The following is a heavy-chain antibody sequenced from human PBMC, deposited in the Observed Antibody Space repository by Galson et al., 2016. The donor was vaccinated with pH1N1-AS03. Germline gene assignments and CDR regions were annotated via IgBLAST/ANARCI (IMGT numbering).Heavy chain of an antibody. CDR1: GFTFSTYA. CDR3: AKAVAGSLNLYYYYGADG. Sequence: SLRLSCAASGFTFSTYAVSWVRQAQGKGLEWVSSISGSGGDTYYADSVKGRFTISRDNSRNTLYLQMNSLRAEDTAVYYCAKAVAGSLNLYYYYGADGWGQGTTVTVSS. D-gene: IGHD6-19*01. CDR2: ISGSGGDT. V-gene: IGHV3-23*01. J-gene: IGHJ6*02.